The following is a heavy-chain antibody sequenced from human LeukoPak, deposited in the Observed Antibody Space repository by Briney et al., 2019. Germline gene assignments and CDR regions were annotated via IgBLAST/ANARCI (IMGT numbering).Heavy chain of an antibody. D-gene: IGHD4-17*01. J-gene: IGHJ4*02. V-gene: IGHV7-4-1*02. CDR3: ARDLNYGDYPAIDY. CDR2: INTNTGNP. CDR1: GYTFTSYA. Sequence: WASVKVSCKASGYTFTSYAMNWVRQAPGQGLEWMGWINTNTGNPTYAQGFTGRFVFSLDTSVSTAYLQISSLKAEDTAVYYCARDLNYGDYPAIDYWGQGTPVTVSS.